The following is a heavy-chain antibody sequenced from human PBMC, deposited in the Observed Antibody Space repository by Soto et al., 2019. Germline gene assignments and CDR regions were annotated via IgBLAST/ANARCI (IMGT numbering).Heavy chain of an antibody. CDR3: ARNRGLRGYYYDMDV. D-gene: IGHD4-17*01. V-gene: IGHV3-48*01. J-gene: IGHJ6*02. CDR2: ISSSSSTI. Sequence: HPGGSLRLSCAASGFTFSSYTMNWVRQAPGKGLEWVSYISSSSSTIYYADSVKGRFTISRDNAKNSLYLQMNSLRAEDTAVYYCARNRGLRGYYYDMDVWGQRTTVTVSS. CDR1: GFTFSSYT.